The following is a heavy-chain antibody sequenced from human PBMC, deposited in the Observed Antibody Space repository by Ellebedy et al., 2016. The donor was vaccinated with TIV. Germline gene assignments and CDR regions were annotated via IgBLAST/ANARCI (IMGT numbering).Heavy chain of an antibody. D-gene: IGHD3-10*01. J-gene: IGHJ1*01. Sequence: GESLKISCAASGFDFNTYSMNWVRQAPGKGLEWLSYISITSNNIFYADSVKGRFTISRDSATNSLFLQMDSLRADDTAVYYCATETEDLLWFGEMFFQHWGQGALVTVSS. CDR2: ISITSNNI. CDR1: GFDFNTYS. V-gene: IGHV3-48*01. CDR3: ATETEDLLWFGEMFFQH.